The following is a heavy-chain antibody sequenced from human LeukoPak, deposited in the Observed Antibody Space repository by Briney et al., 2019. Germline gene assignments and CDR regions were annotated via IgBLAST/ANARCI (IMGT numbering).Heavy chain of an antibody. CDR3: AREGGYYQDSWYFDL. CDR2: IYYSGST. V-gene: IGHV4-59*01. D-gene: IGHD3-3*01. CDR1: GGSISSYY. J-gene: IGHJ2*01. Sequence: SETLSLTCTVSGGSISSYYWSWIRQPLGKGLEWIGYIYYSGSTNYNPSLKSRVTISVDTSKNQFSLKLSSVTAADTAVYYCAREGGYYQDSWYFDLWGRGTLVTVSS.